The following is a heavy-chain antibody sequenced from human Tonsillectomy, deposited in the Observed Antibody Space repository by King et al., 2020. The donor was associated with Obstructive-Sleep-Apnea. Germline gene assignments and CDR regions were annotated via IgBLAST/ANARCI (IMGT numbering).Heavy chain of an antibody. CDR2: IFSSGNT. CDR1: GFTVSNNF. CDR3: ARRLPGGGFGLCV. Sequence: VQLVESGGGLVQPGASLRLSCAASGFTVSNNFMTWVRQAPGKGLEWVSLIFSSGNTYSADSVQGRFSISRHTSDNTLTLQMNSLRTEDTAVYYCARRLPGGGFGLCVWGAGAPLTVSS. D-gene: IGHD3-10*01. V-gene: IGHV3-53*04. J-gene: IGHJ6*04.